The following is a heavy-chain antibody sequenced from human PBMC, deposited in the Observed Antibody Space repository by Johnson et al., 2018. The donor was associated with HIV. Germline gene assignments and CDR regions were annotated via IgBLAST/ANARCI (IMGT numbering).Heavy chain of an antibody. J-gene: IGHJ3*02. CDR1: GLTFSHYP. CDR3: ARAGVVFSTASHDAFDI. D-gene: IGHD2-21*01. V-gene: IGHV3-30*04. CDR2: ISYDGSNK. Sequence: MQLVESGGGVVQPGTSLRLSCAASGLTFSHYPMHWVRQAPGKGLEWVAVISYDGSNKYYADSVKGRFTISRDNSKNTLYLQMNSLRAEDTAVYYCARAGVVFSTASHDAFDIWGQGTMVTVSS.